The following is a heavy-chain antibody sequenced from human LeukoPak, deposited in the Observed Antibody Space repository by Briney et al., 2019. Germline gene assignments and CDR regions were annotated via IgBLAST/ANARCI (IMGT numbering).Heavy chain of an antibody. Sequence: SETLSLTCTVSGGSISSSSYYWGWIRQPPGKGLGWIGTIYHSGSTYYNPSLKSRVTISVDTSKNQFSLKLSSVPAADTAVYYCARDGGNYYDNSGYYSRYFDYWGQGTLVTVSS. CDR3: ARDGGNYYDNSGYYSRYFDY. D-gene: IGHD3-22*01. CDR2: IYHSGST. CDR1: GGSISSSSYY. V-gene: IGHV4-39*07. J-gene: IGHJ4*02.